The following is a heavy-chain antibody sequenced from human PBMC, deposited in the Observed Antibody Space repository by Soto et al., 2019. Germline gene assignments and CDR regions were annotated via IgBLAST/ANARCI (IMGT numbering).Heavy chain of an antibody. CDR3: ARDYSGGEILTGRDVFDF. V-gene: IGHV3-30*04. Sequence: QEQLVESGGGVVQPGRSLRLTCAASGFNFDSYAMHWVRQTPGKGQEWLAVVSYDGTKTHYAGSVRGRFSISRDNLRNTLTLQMNSLTGEDTGVYYCARDYSGGEILTGRDVFDFWGQGTLVTVSS. D-gene: IGHD3-9*01. CDR2: VSYDGTKT. J-gene: IGHJ4*02. CDR1: GFNFDSYA.